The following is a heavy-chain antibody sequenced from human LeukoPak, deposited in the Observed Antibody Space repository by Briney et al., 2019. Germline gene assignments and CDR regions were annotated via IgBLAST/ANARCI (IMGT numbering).Heavy chain of an antibody. CDR1: GYTFTSYG. Sequence: ASVKVSCKASGYTFTSYGISWVRQAPGQGLEWMGWISAYNGNTNYAQKLQGRVTMTADTSTSTAYMELRSLRSDDTAVYYCARDWITSTQHAFDIWGQGTMATVSS. V-gene: IGHV1-18*01. J-gene: IGHJ3*02. CDR3: ARDWITSTQHAFDI. D-gene: IGHD3-16*01. CDR2: ISAYNGNT.